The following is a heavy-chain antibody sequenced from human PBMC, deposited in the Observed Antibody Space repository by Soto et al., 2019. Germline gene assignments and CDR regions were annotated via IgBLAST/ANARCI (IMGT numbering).Heavy chain of an antibody. CDR2: IYYSGST. CDR1: GGSISSYY. CDR3: ARVDWNYACDY. J-gene: IGHJ4*02. V-gene: IGHV4-59*01. D-gene: IGHD1-7*01. Sequence: SGGSISSYYWSWIRQPPGKGLEWIGYIYYSGSTNYNPSLKSRVTISVDTSKNQFSLKLSSVTAADTAVYYCARVDWNYACDYWGQGTLVTVSS.